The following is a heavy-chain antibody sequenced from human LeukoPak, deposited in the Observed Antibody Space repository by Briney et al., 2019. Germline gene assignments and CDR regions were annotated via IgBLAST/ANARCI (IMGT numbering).Heavy chain of an antibody. V-gene: IGHV3-21*01. CDR2: ISSSSSSFI. CDR1: GFTFSRCS. Sequence: GGSLRLSCAASGFTFSRCSMNWVRQAPGKGLEWVSSISSSSSSFIYYADSVKGRFTISRDNAKNSLYLQMNSLRAEDTAVYYCARDPPLGSCSTISCPHLDYWGQGTLVTVSS. CDR3: ARDPPLGSCSTISCPHLDY. D-gene: IGHD2-2*01. J-gene: IGHJ4*02.